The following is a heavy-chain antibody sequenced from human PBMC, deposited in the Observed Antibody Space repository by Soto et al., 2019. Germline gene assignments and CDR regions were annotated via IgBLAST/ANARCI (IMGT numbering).Heavy chain of an antibody. J-gene: IGHJ4*02. Sequence: SETLSLTCAVYGGSFSGYYWSWIRQPPGKGLEWIGEINHSGSTNYNPSLKSRVTISVDTSKNQFSLKLSSVTAADTAVYYCARVGYYDSSGYHWGQGTLVTVSS. CDR2: INHSGST. V-gene: IGHV4-34*01. CDR3: ARVGYYDSSGYH. D-gene: IGHD3-22*01. CDR1: GGSFSGYY.